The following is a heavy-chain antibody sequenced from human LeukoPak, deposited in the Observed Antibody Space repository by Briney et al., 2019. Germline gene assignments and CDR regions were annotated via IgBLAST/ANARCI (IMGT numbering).Heavy chain of an antibody. CDR3: AKGSTYDFWSGDALDV. CDR2: ISGSAENT. J-gene: IGHJ3*01. V-gene: IGHV3-23*01. CDR1: GFTFSSYG. D-gene: IGHD3-3*01. Sequence: PGGSLRLSCAASGFTFSSYGMHWVRQAPGKGLEWVSSISGSAENTYYADSVKGRFTISRDSSQKILSLQMDDLKVDDTAIYYCAKGSTYDFWSGDALDVWGQGTMVTVAS.